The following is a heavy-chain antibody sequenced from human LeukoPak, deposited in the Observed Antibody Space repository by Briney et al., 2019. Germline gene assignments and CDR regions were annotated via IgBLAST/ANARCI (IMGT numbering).Heavy chain of an antibody. Sequence: GGSLRLSCAASGFTFSTYAMSWVRRAPGKWLEWVSAISGSGGSTYYADSVKGRFTISRDNSKNTLYLPMNSLRAEDTAVYYCAKFDRHWWHYDILTGYSFDYWGQGTLVTVSS. D-gene: IGHD3-9*01. CDR2: ISGSGGST. V-gene: IGHV3-23*01. CDR3: AKFDRHWWHYDILTGYSFDY. CDR1: GFTFSTYA. J-gene: IGHJ4*02.